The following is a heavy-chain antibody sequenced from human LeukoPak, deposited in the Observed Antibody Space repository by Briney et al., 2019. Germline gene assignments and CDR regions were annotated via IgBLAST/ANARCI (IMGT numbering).Heavy chain of an antibody. CDR1: GGSFSGYY. CDR3: ARPFDP. V-gene: IGHV4-34*01. CDR2: INHSGST. J-gene: IGHJ5*02. Sequence: SETLSLTCAVYGGSFSGYYWSWIRQPPGKGLEWIGEINHSGSTNYNPSLKSRVTISVDTSKNQFSLKLSSVTAAETAVYYCARPFDPWGQGTLVTVSS.